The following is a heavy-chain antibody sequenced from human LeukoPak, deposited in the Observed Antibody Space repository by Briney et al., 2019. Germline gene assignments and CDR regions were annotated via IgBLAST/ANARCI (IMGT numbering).Heavy chain of an antibody. V-gene: IGHV3-15*01. CDR3: TTVTMVREIN. CDR1: GFTFSYAY. CDR2: IKSKGDGGTT. D-gene: IGHD3-10*01. J-gene: IGHJ4*02. Sequence: KPGGSLRLSCAASGFTFSYAYMNWGRQAPGKGPGWVGRIKSKGDGGTTDYAAPVKGRFTISRDDSKNMLYLQMNSLTTEDTAVYYCTTVTMVREINWGQGTLVTVSS.